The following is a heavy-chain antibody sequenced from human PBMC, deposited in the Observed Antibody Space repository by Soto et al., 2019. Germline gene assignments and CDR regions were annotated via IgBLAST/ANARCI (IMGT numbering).Heavy chain of an antibody. D-gene: IGHD3-10*01. CDR2: IKQDGSEK. CDR3: ARERYYGSGSYYTVYYYYYGMDV. J-gene: IGHJ6*02. V-gene: IGHV3-7*03. CDR1: GFTFSSYW. Sequence: RRLSCAASGFTFSSYWMSWVRQAPGKGLEWVANIKQDGSEKYYVDSVKGRFTISRDNAKNSLYLQMNSLRAEDTAVYYCARERYYGSGSYYTVYYYYYGMDVWGQGTTVTV.